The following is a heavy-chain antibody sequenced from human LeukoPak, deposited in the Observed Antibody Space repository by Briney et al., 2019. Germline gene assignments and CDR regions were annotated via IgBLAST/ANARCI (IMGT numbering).Heavy chain of an antibody. CDR3: ARGVGTSWFDP. D-gene: IGHD2-2*01. J-gene: IGHJ5*02. V-gene: IGHV1-2*02. CDR1: GYTFSDYY. Sequence: ASVNVSYKAYGYTFSDYYMHWVRQAPGQGREWMGWINPKSGGVNFAEKFQGRVTMTRDTSIRTVYMELSRVTYDDTAVYYCARGVGTSWFDPWGQGTLVTVSS. CDR2: INPKSGGV.